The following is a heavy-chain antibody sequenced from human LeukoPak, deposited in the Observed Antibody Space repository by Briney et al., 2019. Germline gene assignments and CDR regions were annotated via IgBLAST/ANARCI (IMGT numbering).Heavy chain of an antibody. Sequence: PGGSLRLSCAASGFTFSSYAMSWVRQAPGKGLEWVSAISGSGGSTYYPDSVKGRFTISRDNSKNTLYLQMNSLRAEDTAVYYCAKTYDFWSGYPEDYWGQGTLVTVSS. CDR2: ISGSGGST. J-gene: IGHJ4*02. CDR3: AKTYDFWSGYPEDY. V-gene: IGHV3-23*01. D-gene: IGHD3-3*01. CDR1: GFTFSSYA.